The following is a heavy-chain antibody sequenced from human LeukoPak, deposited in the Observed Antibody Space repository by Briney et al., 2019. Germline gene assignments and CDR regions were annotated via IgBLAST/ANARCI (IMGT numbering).Heavy chain of an antibody. V-gene: IGHV1-69*02. CDR2: IIPILGMA. CDR1: GGTFSSYT. J-gene: IGHJ3*02. D-gene: IGHD4-17*01. CDR3: ARRATVILDAFDI. Sequence: SVKVSCKASGGTFSSYTISWVRQAPGQGLEWMGRIIPILGMANYAQKFQGRVTITADKSTSTAYMELSSLRSEDTAVYYCARRATVILDAFDIWGQGTMVTVSS.